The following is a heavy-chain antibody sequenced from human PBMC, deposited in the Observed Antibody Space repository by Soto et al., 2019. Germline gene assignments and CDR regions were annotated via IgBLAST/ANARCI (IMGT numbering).Heavy chain of an antibody. CDR2: TSYDGDNK. D-gene: IGHD3-10*01. CDR3: AKDIALVRGVIIDMDV. Sequence: GGSLRLSCAPSGFIFTNYGIHWVRQAPVKGLEWVAFTSYDGDNKHYADSVKGRFTISRDNSKNTLYLQMNSLRAEDTAVYYCAKDIALVRGVIIDMDVWGQGATVTVSS. V-gene: IGHV3-30*18. CDR1: GFIFTNYG. J-gene: IGHJ6*02.